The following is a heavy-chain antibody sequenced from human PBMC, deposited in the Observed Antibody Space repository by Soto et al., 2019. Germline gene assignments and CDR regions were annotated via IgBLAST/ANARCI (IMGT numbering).Heavy chain of an antibody. CDR1: GFTFSSYA. D-gene: IGHD1-1*01. J-gene: IGHJ4*02. CDR2: IGGSGSAI. Sequence: PGGSLRLSCAASGFTFSSYAMSWVRQAPGKGLECVSYIGGSGSAIRYSASVGGRFTVSRDNAKNSLYLQMDSLRAEDTGVYYCARETRPGRLERLYWGQGTLVTVSS. CDR3: ARETRPGRLERLY. V-gene: IGHV3-48*03.